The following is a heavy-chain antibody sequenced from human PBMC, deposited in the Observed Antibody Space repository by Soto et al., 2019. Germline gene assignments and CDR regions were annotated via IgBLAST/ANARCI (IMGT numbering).Heavy chain of an antibody. CDR2: ISGSGGTT. CDR3: AKGLVGGSLYYFDY. J-gene: IGHJ4*02. CDR1: GFTFNTYA. Sequence: GGSLRLSCPAAGFTFNTYAMTWVRQAPGKGLEWVSAISGSGGTTYYADSVKGRVTIPRDNCKNTLFLEMSSLRADDAAVYYCAKGLVGGSLYYFDYWGQGTPVTVSS. V-gene: IGHV3-23*01. D-gene: IGHD1-26*01.